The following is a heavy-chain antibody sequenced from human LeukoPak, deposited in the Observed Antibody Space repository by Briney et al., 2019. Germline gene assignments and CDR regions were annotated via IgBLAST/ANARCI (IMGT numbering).Heavy chain of an antibody. CDR3: ARSTRLYGDYAMGY. D-gene: IGHD4-17*01. J-gene: IGHJ4*02. CDR1: GYTLTELS. V-gene: IGHV1-24*01. CDR2: FDPEDGET. Sequence: RGASVKVSCKVSGYTLTELSMHWVRQAPGKGPEWMGGFDPEDGETVYAQKFQGRVTITRDTSASTAYMELSSLRSEDTAVYYCARSTRLYGDYAMGYWGQGTLVTVSS.